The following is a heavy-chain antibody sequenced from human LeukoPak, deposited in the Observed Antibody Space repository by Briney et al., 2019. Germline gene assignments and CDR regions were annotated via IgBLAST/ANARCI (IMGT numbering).Heavy chain of an antibody. CDR2: INHSGST. J-gene: IGHJ3*02. D-gene: IGHD6-13*01. CDR1: GGSFSGYH. Sequence: SETLSLTCAVYGGSFSGYHWSWIRQPPGKGLEWIGEINHSGSTNYNPSLKSRVTISVDTSKNQFSLKLSSVTAADTAVYYCARGVPYDSSSWYGRDDAFDIWGQGTTVTVSS. CDR3: ARGVPYDSSSWYGRDDAFDI. V-gene: IGHV4-34*01.